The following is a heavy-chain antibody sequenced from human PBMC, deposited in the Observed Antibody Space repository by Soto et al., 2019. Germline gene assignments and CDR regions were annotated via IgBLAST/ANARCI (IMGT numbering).Heavy chain of an antibody. CDR3: ARHAFRNYYDSSGYYYDLDY. J-gene: IGHJ4*02. CDR2: IDPSDSYT. CDR1: GYSFTSYW. D-gene: IGHD3-22*01. Sequence: EVQLVQSGAEVKKPGESLRISCKGSGYSFTSYWISWVRQMPGKGLEWMGRIDPSDSYTNYSPSFQGHVTISADKSISTAYLQWSSLKASDTAMYYCARHAFRNYYDSSGYYYDLDYWGQGTLVTVSS. V-gene: IGHV5-10-1*03.